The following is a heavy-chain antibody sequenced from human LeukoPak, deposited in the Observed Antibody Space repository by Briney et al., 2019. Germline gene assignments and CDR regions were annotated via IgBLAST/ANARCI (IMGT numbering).Heavy chain of an antibody. J-gene: IGHJ4*02. Sequence: SETLSLTCAVYGGSFSGYYWSWIRQPPGKGLEWIGEINHSGSTNYNPSLKSRVTILVHTSKNQFSLMLSSVTAADTAVYYCARGPDIAVAGTVDYWGQGTLVTVSS. CDR3: ARGPDIAVAGTVDY. CDR1: GGSFSGYY. V-gene: IGHV4-34*01. D-gene: IGHD6-19*01. CDR2: INHSGST.